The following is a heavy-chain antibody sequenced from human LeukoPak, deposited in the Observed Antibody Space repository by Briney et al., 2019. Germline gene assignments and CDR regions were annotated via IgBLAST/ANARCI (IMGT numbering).Heavy chain of an antibody. D-gene: IGHD4-11*01. CDR2: IYYSGST. CDR1: SGSISSSSYY. V-gene: IGHV4-39*01. CDR3: ARHNLGEYSNQNFYYYYMDV. Sequence: PSETLSLTCTVSSGSISSSSYYWGWIRQPPGKGLEWIGSIYYSGSTYYNPSLKSRVTISVDTSKNQFSLKLSSVTAADTAVYYCARHNLGEYSNQNFYYYYMDVWGKGTTVTISS. J-gene: IGHJ6*03.